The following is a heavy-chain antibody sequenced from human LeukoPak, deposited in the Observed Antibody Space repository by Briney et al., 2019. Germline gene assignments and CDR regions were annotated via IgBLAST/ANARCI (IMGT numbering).Heavy chain of an antibody. J-gene: IGHJ4*02. Sequence: GGSLRLSCAASGFTLSSYAMSCVRQAPGEGLGWVSAISGSGVSTYYADYVKGRFTISRDNSKNTLYLQTNSLRAENTAVYYCAKVLHYYDSSGQEGVDYWGQGTLVTVSS. CDR3: AKVLHYYDSSGQEGVDY. CDR1: GFTLSSYA. V-gene: IGHV3-23*01. CDR2: ISGSGVST. D-gene: IGHD3-22*01.